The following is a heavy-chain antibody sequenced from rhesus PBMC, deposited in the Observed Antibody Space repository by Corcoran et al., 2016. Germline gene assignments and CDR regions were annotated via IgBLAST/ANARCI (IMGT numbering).Heavy chain of an antibody. CDR2: VLGSSATT. V-gene: IGHV4-143*01. D-gene: IGHD3-28*01. CDR3: ARRDYDSAHYIDY. J-gene: IGHJ4*01. Sequence: QVQLQESGPGLVKPSETLSLTCTVSGGSLSRYYYWTWIRQPPGKGLEWIGGVLGSSATTYYSPSLRSRVTISNDSSKNQFSLNLSSVTTADTAVYYCARRDYDSAHYIDYWGQGVLVTVSS. CDR1: GGSLSRYYY.